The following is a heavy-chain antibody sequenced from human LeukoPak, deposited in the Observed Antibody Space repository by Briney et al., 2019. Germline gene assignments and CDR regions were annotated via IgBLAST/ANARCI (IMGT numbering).Heavy chain of an antibody. CDR1: GGSFSGYY. CDR3: AGRYCSSTSCYFHYYYGMDA. Sequence: PSETLSLTCAVYGGSFSGYYWSWIRQPPGKGLEWIGEINHSGSTNYNPSLQSRVTISVDTSKNQFSLKLSSVTAADTAVYYCAGRYCSSTSCYFHYYYGMDAWGKGTTVTVSS. J-gene: IGHJ6*04. CDR2: INHSGST. D-gene: IGHD2-2*01. V-gene: IGHV4-34*01.